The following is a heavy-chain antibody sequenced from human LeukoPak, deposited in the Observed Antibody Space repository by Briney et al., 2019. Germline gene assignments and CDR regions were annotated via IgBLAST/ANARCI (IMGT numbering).Heavy chain of an antibody. J-gene: IGHJ6*03. Sequence: GGSLRLSCAASGFTFSSYDMHWVRQAPGKGLEWVAFIRYDGSNKYYADSVKGRFTISRDNSKNTLYLQMNSLRAEDTAVYYCAKEVVVPAALTYYYYYYMDVWGKGTTVTISS. CDR1: GFTFSSYD. V-gene: IGHV3-30*02. D-gene: IGHD2-2*01. CDR2: IRYDGSNK. CDR3: AKEVVVPAALTYYYYYYMDV.